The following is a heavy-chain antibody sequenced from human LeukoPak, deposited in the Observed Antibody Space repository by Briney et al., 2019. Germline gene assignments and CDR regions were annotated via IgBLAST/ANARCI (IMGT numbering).Heavy chain of an antibody. Sequence: SETLSLTCTVSGGSMSNISDYWGWIRQPPGKGLEWIGSIYYSGSTNYNPSLKSRVTISVDTSKNQFSLNLSSVTAADTAVYYCARRAYSSGYYYFDYWGQGTLVTVSS. J-gene: IGHJ4*02. D-gene: IGHD3-22*01. V-gene: IGHV4-39*07. CDR2: IYYSGST. CDR3: ARRAYSSGYYYFDY. CDR1: GGSMSNISDY.